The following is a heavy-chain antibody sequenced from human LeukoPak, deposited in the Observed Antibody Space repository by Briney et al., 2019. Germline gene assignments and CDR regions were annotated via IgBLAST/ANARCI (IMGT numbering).Heavy chain of an antibody. Sequence: GASVKVSCKASGYTFTSYAMHWVRQAPGQRLEWMGWINAGNGNTKYSQKFQGRVTITRDTSASTAYMELSSLRSEDTAVYYCARSSPMMVVVEPDYYYGMDVWGQGTTVIVSS. D-gene: IGHD3-22*01. CDR3: ARSSPMMVVVEPDYYYGMDV. CDR2: INAGNGNT. J-gene: IGHJ6*02. V-gene: IGHV1-3*01. CDR1: GYTFTSYA.